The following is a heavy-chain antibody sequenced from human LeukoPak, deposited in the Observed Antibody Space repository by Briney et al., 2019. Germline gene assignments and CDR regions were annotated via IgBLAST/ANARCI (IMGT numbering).Heavy chain of an antibody. Sequence: GGSLRLSCAASGFTFSSYAMHWVRQAPGKGLEWVAVISYDGSNKYYADSVKGRFTISRDNSKNTLYLQMNSLRAEDTAVYYRAKDDLVPHIVVVTATVDYWGQGTLVTVSS. CDR3: AKDDLVPHIVVVTATVDY. J-gene: IGHJ4*02. CDR2: ISYDGSNK. V-gene: IGHV3-30-3*01. D-gene: IGHD2-21*02. CDR1: GFTFSSYA.